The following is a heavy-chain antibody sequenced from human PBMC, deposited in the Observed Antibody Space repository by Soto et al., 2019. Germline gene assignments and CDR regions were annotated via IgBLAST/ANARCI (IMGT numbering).Heavy chain of an antibody. CDR3: ATAYSSSWYGYYYGMDV. CDR1: GYTLTELS. D-gene: IGHD6-13*01. J-gene: IGHJ6*02. Sequence: GASVKVSCKVSGYTLTELSMHWVRQAPGKGLEWMGGSDPEDGETIYAQKFQGRVTMTEDTSTDTAYMELSSLRSEDTAVYYCATAYSSSWYGYYYGMDVWGQGTTVTVSS. CDR2: SDPEDGET. V-gene: IGHV1-24*01.